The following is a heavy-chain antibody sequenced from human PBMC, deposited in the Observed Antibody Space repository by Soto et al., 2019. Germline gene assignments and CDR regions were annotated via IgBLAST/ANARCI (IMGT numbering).Heavy chain of an antibody. CDR3: AKDFIDCSGGSCYGSAFDI. J-gene: IGHJ3*02. Sequence: GGSLRLSCAASGFTFSSYAMSWVRQAPGKGLEWVSAISGSGGSTYYADSVKGRFTISRDNSKNTLYLQMNSLRAEDTAVYYCAKDFIDCSGGSCYGSAFDIWGQGTMVTVSS. CDR2: ISGSGGST. V-gene: IGHV3-23*01. CDR1: GFTFSSYA. D-gene: IGHD2-15*01.